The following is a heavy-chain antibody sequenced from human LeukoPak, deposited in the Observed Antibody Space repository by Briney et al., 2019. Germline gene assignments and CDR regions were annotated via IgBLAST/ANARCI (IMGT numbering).Heavy chain of an antibody. CDR1: GYTFTGYY. CDR3: AREGGDYYDSSGYYRGLLDY. V-gene: IGHV1-69*13. J-gene: IGHJ4*02. Sequence: SVKVSCKTSGYTFTGYYMHWVRQAPGQGLEWMGGIITIFGTAKYAQKFQGRVTITADESTSTAYMELSSLRSEDTAVYYCAREGGDYYDSSGYYRGLLDYWGQGTLVTVSS. D-gene: IGHD3-22*01. CDR2: IITIFGTA.